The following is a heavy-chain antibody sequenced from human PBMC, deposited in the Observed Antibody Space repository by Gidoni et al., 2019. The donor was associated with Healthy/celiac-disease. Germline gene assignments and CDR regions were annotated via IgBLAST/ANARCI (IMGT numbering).Heavy chain of an antibody. CDR3: ASIPLGRDGHDAFDI. CDR2: IYSGGST. Sequence: EVQLVETGGGLIQPGGSLRLSCAASGFTVSSNYMSWVRQAPGKGLEWVSVIYSGGSTYYADSVKGRFTISRDNSKNTLYLQMNSLRAEDTAVYYCASIPLGRDGHDAFDIWGQGTMVTVSS. CDR1: GFTVSSNY. D-gene: IGHD2-21*01. J-gene: IGHJ3*02. V-gene: IGHV3-53*02.